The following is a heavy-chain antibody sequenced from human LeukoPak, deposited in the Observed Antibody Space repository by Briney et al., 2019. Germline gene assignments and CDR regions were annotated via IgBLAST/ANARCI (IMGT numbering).Heavy chain of an antibody. V-gene: IGHV1-69*05. CDR2: IIPIFGTA. CDR3: AGYSYGDLDY. D-gene: IGHD5-18*01. Sequence: ASVKVSCKASGGTFSSYAISWVRQAPGQGLEWMGRIIPIFGTANYAQKFQGRVTITTDESTSTAYMELSSLRSEDTAVYYCAGYSYGDLDYWGQGTLVTVSS. CDR1: GGTFSSYA. J-gene: IGHJ4*02.